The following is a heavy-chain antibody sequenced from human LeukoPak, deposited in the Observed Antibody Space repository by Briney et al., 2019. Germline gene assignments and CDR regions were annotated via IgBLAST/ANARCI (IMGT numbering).Heavy chain of an antibody. CDR2: ISAYNGNT. J-gene: IGHJ6*02. V-gene: IGHV1-18*01. Sequence: ASVKVSCKASGYTFTSYGISWVRQAPGQGLEWMGWISAYNGNTNYAQKLQGRVTMTTDTSTSTAYMELSRLRSDDTAVYYCARDEAVAGTPYGMDVWGQGTTVTVSS. CDR1: GYTFTSYG. D-gene: IGHD6-19*01. CDR3: ARDEAVAGTPYGMDV.